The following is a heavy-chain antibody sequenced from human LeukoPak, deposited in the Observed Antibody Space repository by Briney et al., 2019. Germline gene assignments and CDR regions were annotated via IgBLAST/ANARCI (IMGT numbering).Heavy chain of an antibody. V-gene: IGHV1-3*01. D-gene: IGHD5-18*01. CDR2: INAGNGNT. CDR1: GYTFTSYA. J-gene: IGHJ6*02. Sequence: ASVKVSCKASGYTFTSYAMHWVRQAPGQRLEWMGWINAGNGNTKYSQKFQGRVTITRDTSASTAYMELSSLRSEDTAVYYCAIDPLTAMVTEGAYYYGMDVWGQGTTVTVSS. CDR3: AIDPLTAMVTEGAYYYGMDV.